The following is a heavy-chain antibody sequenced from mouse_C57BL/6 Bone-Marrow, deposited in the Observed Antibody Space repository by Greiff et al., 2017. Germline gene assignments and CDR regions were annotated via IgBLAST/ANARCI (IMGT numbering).Heavy chain of an antibody. J-gene: IGHJ4*01. Sequence: QVQLQQSGAELMKPGASVKLSCKATGYTFTGYWIEWVKQRPGHGLEWIGEIVPGSGSTNYTEKFKGKASFTADTSSNTAYMQLSSLTPEYSAIYYCARDDYDAMDYWGQGTSDTVSS. CDR1: GYTFTGYW. CDR2: IVPGSGST. CDR3: ARDDYDAMDY. V-gene: IGHV1-9*01.